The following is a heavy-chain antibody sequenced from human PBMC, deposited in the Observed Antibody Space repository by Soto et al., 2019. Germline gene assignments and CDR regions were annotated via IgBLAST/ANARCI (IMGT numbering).Heavy chain of an antibody. CDR1: GYTFTNYD. V-gene: IGHV1-8*01. J-gene: IGHJ4*02. CDR2: MNPNSGNT. Sequence: ASVKVSCKASGYTFTNYDINWVRQATGHGFQWMGWMNPNSGNTGYAPKFQGRVSMTRNTSISTAYMELNSLTSEDTAIYYCTRGASPYQKQDEWGQGTLVTVSS. D-gene: IGHD2-2*01. CDR3: TRGASPYQKQDE.